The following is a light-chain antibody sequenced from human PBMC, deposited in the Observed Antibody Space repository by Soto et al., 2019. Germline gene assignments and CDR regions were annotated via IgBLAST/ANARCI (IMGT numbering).Light chain of an antibody. CDR3: SSYTTSNTRQIV. CDR2: DVS. Sequence: SALTQPGPVSGSPGQSITISCPGTSRDVGGYNYVSWYQHHPGKAPKLMIFDVSNRPSGVSNRFSGSKSGNTASLTISGLQPEEEADYYCSSYTTSNTRQIVFGTGTKVTL. V-gene: IGLV2-14*03. CDR1: SRDVGGYNY. J-gene: IGLJ1*01.